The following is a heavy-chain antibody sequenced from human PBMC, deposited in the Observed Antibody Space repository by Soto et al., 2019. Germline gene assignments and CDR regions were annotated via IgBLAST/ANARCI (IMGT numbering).Heavy chain of an antibody. D-gene: IGHD6-19*01. CDR2: ISYDGSNK. J-gene: IGHJ4*02. CDR3: AKPRGQWLVPHDY. V-gene: IGHV3-30*18. Sequence: GSLRLSCAASGFTFSSYGMHWVRQAPGKGLEWVAVISYDGSNKYYADSVKGRFTISRDNSKNTLYLQMNSLRAEDTAVYYCAKPRGQWLVPHDYWGQGALVTVSS. CDR1: GFTFSSYG.